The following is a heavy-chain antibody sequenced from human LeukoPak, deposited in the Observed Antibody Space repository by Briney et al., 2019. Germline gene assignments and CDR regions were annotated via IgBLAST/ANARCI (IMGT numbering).Heavy chain of an antibody. CDR3: ARYSSWSFDS. CDR1: GFTFSTYW. J-gene: IGHJ4*02. Sequence: GSLRLSCAVSGFTFSTYWMSWVRQAPGKGLEWVANIKQDGSEKYYVDSVKGRFTISRDNAKNSLYLQMNSLRAEDTAVYFCARYSSWSFDSWGQGTLVTVSS. CDR2: IKQDGSEK. D-gene: IGHD6-13*01. V-gene: IGHV3-7*04.